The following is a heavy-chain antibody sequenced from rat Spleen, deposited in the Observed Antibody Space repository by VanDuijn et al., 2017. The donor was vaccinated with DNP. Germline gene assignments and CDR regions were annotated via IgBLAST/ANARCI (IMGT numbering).Heavy chain of an antibody. CDR1: GFTFSHHD. CDR3: TSLLLKWSFDY. Sequence: EVQLVESGGGLVQPGRSLKLSCEASGFTFSHHDMAWVRQAPTKGLEWVAAISLSGTDTYYRDSVKGRFTVSRDNGRSTLYLQIDSLRSEDTATYYCTSLLLKWSFDYWGQGVMVTASS. V-gene: IGHV5S23*01. J-gene: IGHJ2*01. CDR2: ISLSGTDT. D-gene: IGHD1-1*01.